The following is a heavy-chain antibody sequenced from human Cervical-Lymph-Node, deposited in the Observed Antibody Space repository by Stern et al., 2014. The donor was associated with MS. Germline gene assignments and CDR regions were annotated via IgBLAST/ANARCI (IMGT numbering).Heavy chain of an antibody. V-gene: IGHV1-69*09. D-gene: IGHD3-10*01. CDR3: ASPAPVRPGLPESDAFDL. CDR1: GGTFSSYT. CDR2: IIPILGIA. J-gene: IGHJ3*01. Sequence: QVQLVQSGAEVKRPGSSVKVSCKTSGGTFSSYTINWVRQAPGQGLEWMGKIIPILGIANYAQKFQGRVTITADKSTSTAYMELSSLRSEDTAVFYCASPAPVRPGLPESDAFDLWGQGTMVTVSS.